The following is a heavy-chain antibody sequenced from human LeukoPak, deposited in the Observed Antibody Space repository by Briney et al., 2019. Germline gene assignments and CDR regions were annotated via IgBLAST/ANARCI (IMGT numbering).Heavy chain of an antibody. J-gene: IGHJ6*03. V-gene: IGHV5-51*01. D-gene: IGHD4-23*01. CDR3: ARHVRDYGGNSGTYYYYYYMDV. CDR1: GYSFTSYW. CDR2: IYPGDSDT. Sequence: GESLKISCKGSGYSFTSYWIGWVRQMPGRGLEWMGIIYPGDSDTRYSPSFQGQVTISADKSISTAYLKWSSLKASDTAMYYCARHVRDYGGNSGTYYYYYYMDVWGKGTTVTVSS.